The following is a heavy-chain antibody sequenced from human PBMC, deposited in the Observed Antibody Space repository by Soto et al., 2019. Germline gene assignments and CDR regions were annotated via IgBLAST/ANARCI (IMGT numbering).Heavy chain of an antibody. CDR2: ISAYNGNT. J-gene: IGHJ3*02. Sequence: QVQLVQSGAEVKKPGASVKVSCKASGYTFTSYGISWVRQAPGQGLEWMGWISAYNGNTNYAQKLQGRGTMTTDTSXXTAYMELRSLRSDDTAVYYCASDPHYDSRDDAFDIWGQGTMVTVSS. CDR1: GYTFTSYG. D-gene: IGHD3-22*01. V-gene: IGHV1-18*01. CDR3: ASDPHYDSRDDAFDI.